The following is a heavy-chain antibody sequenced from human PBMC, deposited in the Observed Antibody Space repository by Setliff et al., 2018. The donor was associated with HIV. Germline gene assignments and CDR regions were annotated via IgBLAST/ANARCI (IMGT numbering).Heavy chain of an antibody. CDR2: IIPILGIA. Sequence: SVKVSCKASGGTFSSYAISWVRQAPGQGLEWMGGIIPILGIANYAQKFQGRVAITADKSTSTAYMELSSLRSEDTAVYYCARPLDYYYDSSGYSGAFDIWGQGTTVT. V-gene: IGHV1-69*10. CDR3: ARPLDYYYDSSGYSGAFDI. CDR1: GGTFSSYA. D-gene: IGHD3-22*01. J-gene: IGHJ3*02.